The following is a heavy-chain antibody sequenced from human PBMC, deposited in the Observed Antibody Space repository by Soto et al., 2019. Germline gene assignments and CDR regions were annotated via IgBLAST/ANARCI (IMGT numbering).Heavy chain of an antibody. Sequence: QVQLQESGPGLVKPSETLSLTCTVSSDSISSYYWSWIRQPPGKRLEWIGYISYSGSTDYNPSLKSRVTRPGDTSKNQFSLKVSSVTAADTAVYYCARGTSWQLPFDYWGQGTLVTVSS. CDR2: ISYSGST. J-gene: IGHJ4*02. CDR1: SDSISSYY. V-gene: IGHV4-59*01. D-gene: IGHD6-13*01. CDR3: ARGTSWQLPFDY.